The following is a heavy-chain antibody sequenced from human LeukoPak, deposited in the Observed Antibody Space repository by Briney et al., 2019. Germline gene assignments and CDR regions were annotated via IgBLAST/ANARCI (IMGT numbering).Heavy chain of an antibody. CDR2: INPNSGGT. CDR3: ARDREVVPAAIRAGFDP. Sequence: ASVKVSCKASGYTLTGYYMHWVRQAPGQGLEWMGWINPNSGGTNYAQKFQGRVTVTKDTSISTAYMELSRLRSDDTAVYYCARDREVVPAAIRAGFDPWGQGTLVTVSS. D-gene: IGHD2-2*02. J-gene: IGHJ5*02. CDR1: GYTLTGYY. V-gene: IGHV1-2*02.